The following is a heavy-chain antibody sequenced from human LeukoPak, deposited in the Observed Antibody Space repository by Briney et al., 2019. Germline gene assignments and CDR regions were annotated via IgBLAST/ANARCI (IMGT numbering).Heavy chain of an antibody. J-gene: IGHJ5*02. Sequence: SETLSLTCAVYGGSFSAYYWSWIRQPPGKGLEWIGEINHSGSTNYNPSLKSRVTISIDTSKNQFSLEMSSVTAADTAVYYCARGRGARSSRWYNWFDPWGQGTLVTVCS. D-gene: IGHD6-13*01. CDR1: GGSFSAYY. V-gene: IGHV4-34*01. CDR3: ARGRGARSSRWYNWFDP. CDR2: INHSGST.